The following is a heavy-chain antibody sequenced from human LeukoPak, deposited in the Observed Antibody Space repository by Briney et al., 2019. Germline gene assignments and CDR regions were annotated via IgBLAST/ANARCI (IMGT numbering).Heavy chain of an antibody. J-gene: IGHJ4*02. CDR1: GFTFSSYA. CDR3: AKQDDSSAHEFDY. V-gene: IGHV3-23*01. CDR2: ISASGGTT. D-gene: IGHD3-22*01. Sequence: GGSLRLSCVASGFTFSSYAMSWVRQAPGKGLEWVSTISASGGTTYYADSLKGRLTISRDNSKNTLYLQMNSLRAEDTAIYYCAKQDDSSAHEFDYWGQGTPLTVSS.